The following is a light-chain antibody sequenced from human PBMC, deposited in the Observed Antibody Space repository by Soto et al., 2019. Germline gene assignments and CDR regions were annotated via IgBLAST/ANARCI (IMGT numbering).Light chain of an antibody. J-gene: IGLJ1*01. CDR1: SSDVGSYNL. Sequence: QSALTQPASVSGSPGQSITISCTGTSSDVGSYNLVSWYQQHPGKAPKLMIYEGSKRPSGVSNRFSGYKSGNTASLTISGLQAEDEADDCCCSYAGSSTSYVFGTGTKLTVL. V-gene: IGLV2-23*01. CDR3: CSYAGSSTSYV. CDR2: EGS.